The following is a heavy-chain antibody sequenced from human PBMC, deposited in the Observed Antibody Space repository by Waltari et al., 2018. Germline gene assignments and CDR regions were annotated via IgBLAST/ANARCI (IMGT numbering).Heavy chain of an antibody. CDR1: GYTFTSYA. CDR2: ISAGNGNT. D-gene: IGHD3-22*01. CDR3: ARVKFEYYYDSSGPFDY. J-gene: IGHJ4*02. Sequence: QVQLVQSGAEVKKPGASVKVSCKASGYTFTSYAMHWVRQAPGQRLEWMGWISAGNGNTKYSQKFQGRVTITRDTSASTAYMELSSLRSEDTAVYYCARVKFEYYYDSSGPFDYWGQGTLVTVSS. V-gene: IGHV1-3*01.